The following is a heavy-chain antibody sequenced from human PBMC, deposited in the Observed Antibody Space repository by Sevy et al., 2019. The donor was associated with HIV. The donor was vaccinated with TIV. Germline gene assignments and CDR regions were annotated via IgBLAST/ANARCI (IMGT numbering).Heavy chain of an antibody. J-gene: IGHJ4*02. CDR3: ARDSGISAKIVVALRY. Sequence: GGSLRLSCADSGVTFSSYAMSWVRQAPGKGLEWVSTISGHGGSTYYAGAVKGLFTISRDNSKKMVYLQMDGLRAEDTAVYYCARDSGISAKIVVALRYWGQGTRVTVSS. V-gene: IGHV3-23*01. CDR1: GVTFSSYA. D-gene: IGHD3-22*01. CDR2: ISGHGGST.